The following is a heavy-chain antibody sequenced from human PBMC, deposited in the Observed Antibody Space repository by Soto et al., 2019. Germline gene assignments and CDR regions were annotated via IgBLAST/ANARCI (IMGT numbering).Heavy chain of an antibody. V-gene: IGHV1-69*13. CDR3: ARGSQRWLQPNWFDP. Sequence: ASVKVSCKASGGTFSSYAISWVRQAPGQGLEWMGGIIPIFGTANYAQKFQGRVTITADESTSTAYMELSSPRSEDTAVYYCARGSQRWLQPNWFDPWGQGTLVTVSS. CDR1: GGTFSSYA. CDR2: IIPIFGTA. D-gene: IGHD5-12*01. J-gene: IGHJ5*02.